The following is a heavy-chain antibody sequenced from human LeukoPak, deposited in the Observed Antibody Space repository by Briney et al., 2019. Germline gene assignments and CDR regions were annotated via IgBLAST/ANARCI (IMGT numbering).Heavy chain of an antibody. CDR3: ARDAAGWSRDF. J-gene: IGHJ4*02. CDR2: IWYDGSNK. Sequence: PGGSLRLSCAASGFTFSSYGMHWVRQAPGKGLEWVAVIWYDGSNKYYADSVKGRFTISRDNSKNTLYLQMNSLRAEDTAVYYCARDAAGWSRDFWGQRTLVTVSS. V-gene: IGHV3-33*01. CDR1: GFTFSSYG. D-gene: IGHD6-19*01.